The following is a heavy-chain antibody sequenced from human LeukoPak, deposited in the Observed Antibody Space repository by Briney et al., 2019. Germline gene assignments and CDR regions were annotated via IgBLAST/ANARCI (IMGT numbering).Heavy chain of an antibody. D-gene: IGHD3-22*01. CDR3: ARGYLPSSGYFYYFGY. CDR1: GGSISSYY. V-gene: IGHV4-59*01. J-gene: IGHJ4*02. CDR2: VYYGGNT. Sequence: SETLSLTCTVSGGSISSYYWSWIRQPPGKGLEWIGCVYYGGNTNYNPSLRSRVTISVDTSKNQFSLKLSSVTAADTAVYYCARGYLPSSGYFYYFGYWGQGTLVTVSS.